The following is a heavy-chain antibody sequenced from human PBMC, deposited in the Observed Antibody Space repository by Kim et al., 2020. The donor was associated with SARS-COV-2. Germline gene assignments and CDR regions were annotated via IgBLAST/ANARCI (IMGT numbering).Heavy chain of an antibody. J-gene: IGHJ4*02. CDR1: GFTFSSYA. CDR2: ISGSGGST. V-gene: IGHV3-23*01. Sequence: GGSLRLSCAASGFTFSSYAMSWVRQAPGKGLEWVSAISGSGGSTYYADSVKGRFTISRDNSKNTLYLQMNSLRAEDTAVYYCAKCPPFGFSYGELIDYWGQGTLVTVSS. D-gene: IGHD5-18*01. CDR3: AKCPPFGFSYGELIDY.